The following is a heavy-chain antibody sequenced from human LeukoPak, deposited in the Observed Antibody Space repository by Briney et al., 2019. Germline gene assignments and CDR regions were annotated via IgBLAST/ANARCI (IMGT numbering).Heavy chain of an antibody. V-gene: IGHV4-31*03. CDR3: ARGRYYYDSSGHFDY. CDR1: GGSISSGGYY. Sequence: SQTLSLTCTVSGGSISSGGYYWSLIRQHPGKGLKWIGYIYYSGSTYYNPSLKSRVTISVDTSKNQFSLKLSSVTAADTAVYYRARGRYYYDSSGHFDYWGQGTLVTVSS. D-gene: IGHD3-22*01. CDR2: IYYSGST. J-gene: IGHJ4*02.